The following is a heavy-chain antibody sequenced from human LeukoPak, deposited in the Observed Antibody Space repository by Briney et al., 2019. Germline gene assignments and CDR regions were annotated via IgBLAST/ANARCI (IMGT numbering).Heavy chain of an antibody. CDR3: ARGSNALTSPLYFDY. D-gene: IGHD4/OR15-4a*01. J-gene: IGHJ4*02. Sequence: GASVKVSCKASGYTFTGYYMHWVRQAPGQGLEWMGWINHNSGGTNYAQNFQGRVTMTRDTSISTAYMELSRLGSDDTAVYYCARGSNALTSPLYFDYWGQGTLVTVSS. V-gene: IGHV1-2*02. CDR1: GYTFTGYY. CDR2: INHNSGGT.